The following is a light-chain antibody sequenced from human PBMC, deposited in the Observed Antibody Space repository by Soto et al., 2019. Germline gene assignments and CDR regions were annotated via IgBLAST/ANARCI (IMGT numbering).Light chain of an antibody. J-gene: IGKJ1*01. Sequence: EIVMTQSPATLSVSPGERATLSCRASQSVRSNLAWYQQKPGQAPRLLIYGASTRATGIPARFSGSGSGTEFTITISSLQSEDFAVYYCQQYNNWPGTFGQGTKVEIK. V-gene: IGKV3-15*01. CDR3: QQYNNWPGT. CDR2: GAS. CDR1: QSVRSN.